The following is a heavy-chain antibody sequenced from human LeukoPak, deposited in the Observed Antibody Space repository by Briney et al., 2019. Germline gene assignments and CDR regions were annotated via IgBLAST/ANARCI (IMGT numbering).Heavy chain of an antibody. CDR1: GYTFTSYD. J-gene: IGHJ5*02. D-gene: IGHD2-21*02. CDR2: MNPNSGNT. CDR3: ARGRRTYRGGDCFSFDP. Sequence: GASVKVSCKASGYTFTSYDINWVRQATGQGLEWMGWMNPNSGNTGHAQKFQGRVTMTRNTSISTAYMELSSLRSEDTAVYYCARGRRTYRGGDCFSFDPWGQGTLVTVSS. V-gene: IGHV1-8*01.